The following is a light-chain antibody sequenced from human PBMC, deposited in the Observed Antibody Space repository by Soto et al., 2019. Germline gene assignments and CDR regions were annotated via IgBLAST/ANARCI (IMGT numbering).Light chain of an antibody. CDR2: KAS. CDR1: QMISVW. V-gene: IGKV1-5*03. Sequence: DIQMSQSPSTLSASVGDRVTITCRASQMISVWLAWYQQRPGKAPKLLIAKASNLESGVPSRISGSGSETEFTLTISSLQPDDFATYYCLKYNSFPWTFGQGTKVDI. J-gene: IGKJ1*01. CDR3: LKYNSFPWT.